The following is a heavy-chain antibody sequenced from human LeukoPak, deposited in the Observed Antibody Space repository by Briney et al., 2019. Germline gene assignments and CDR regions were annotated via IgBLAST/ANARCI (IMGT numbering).Heavy chain of an antibody. V-gene: IGHV3-48*01. Sequence: GGSLRLSCAASGFTYSSYSMNWVRQAPGKGLEWISYISSSSSTIYYADSVKGRFTISRDNAKNSLYLQMNSLRADDTAVYYCARGAYPLDYWGQGTLVTVSS. CDR2: ISSSSSTI. J-gene: IGHJ4*02. CDR1: GFTYSSYS. CDR3: ARGAYPLDY.